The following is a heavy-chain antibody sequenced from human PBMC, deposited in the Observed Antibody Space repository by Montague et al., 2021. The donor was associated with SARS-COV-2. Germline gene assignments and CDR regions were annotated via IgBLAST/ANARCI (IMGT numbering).Heavy chain of an antibody. CDR3: ARVAGYCTNGVCQTYYYYGLDV. V-gene: IGHV4-59*01. Sequence: SETLSLTCIVSGGSTNYYYWSWIHQSPGKGLEWIGYMYYSGSTNYNPSLKSRVTMSIDRSKNQFSLKLRSVTAADTAVYYCARVAGYCTNGVCQTYYYYGLDVWGQGTTVTVSS. J-gene: IGHJ6*02. CDR2: MYYSGST. D-gene: IGHD2-8*01. CDR1: GGSTNYYY.